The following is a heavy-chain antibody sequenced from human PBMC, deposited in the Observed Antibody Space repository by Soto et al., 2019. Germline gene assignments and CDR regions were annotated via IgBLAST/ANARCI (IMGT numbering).Heavy chain of an antibody. J-gene: IGHJ6*02. CDR3: ARTRTGDERVTDGMDV. Sequence: QVQLVESGGGVVQPGRSLRLSCAASGFTFSSYGMHWVRQAPGKGLEWVAVIWYDGSNKYYADSVKGRFTISRDNSKNTLYLQMNSLRAEDTAVYYCARTRTGDERVTDGMDVWGQGTTVTVSS. CDR2: IWYDGSNK. V-gene: IGHV3-33*01. CDR1: GFTFSSYG. D-gene: IGHD7-27*01.